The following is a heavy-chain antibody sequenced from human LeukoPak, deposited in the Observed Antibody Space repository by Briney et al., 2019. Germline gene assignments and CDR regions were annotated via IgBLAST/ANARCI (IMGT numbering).Heavy chain of an antibody. V-gene: IGHV4-59*01. CDR2: IYYSGST. Sequence: PSQTLSLTCTVSGGSISSYYWSWIRQPPGKGLEWIGYIYYSGSTNYNPSLKSRVTISVDTSKNQFPLKLNSVTAADTAVYYCAGSPSYDILTGYSDYYGMDVWGQGTTVTVSS. D-gene: IGHD3-9*01. CDR1: GGSISSYY. CDR3: AGSPSYDILTGYSDYYGMDV. J-gene: IGHJ6*02.